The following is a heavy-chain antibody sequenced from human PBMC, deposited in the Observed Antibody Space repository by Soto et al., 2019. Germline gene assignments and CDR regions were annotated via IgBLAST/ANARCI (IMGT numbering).Heavy chain of an antibody. CDR1: GGSISSGGYY. CDR3: ARDAEYCSGGSCYSSYQFDY. Sequence: QVQLQESGPGLVKPSQTLSLTCTVSGGSISSGGYYWSWIRQHPGKGLEWIGYIYYSGSTYYNPSLKSRVTISVDTSKNQFSLKLSSVTAADTAVYYCARDAEYCSGGSCYSSYQFDYWGQGTLVTVSS. CDR2: IYYSGST. J-gene: IGHJ4*02. V-gene: IGHV4-31*03. D-gene: IGHD2-15*01.